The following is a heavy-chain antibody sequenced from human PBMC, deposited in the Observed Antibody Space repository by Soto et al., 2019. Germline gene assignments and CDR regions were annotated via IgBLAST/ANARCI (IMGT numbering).Heavy chain of an antibody. V-gene: IGHV4-31*03. CDR2: IYYSGST. CDR1: GGSISSGGYY. J-gene: IGHJ6*02. Sequence: SETLSLTCTVSGGSISSGGYYWSWIRQHPGKGLEWIGYIYYSGSTYYNPSLKSRVTISVDTSKNQFSLKLSSVTAADTAVYYCARDIAARPDENYYYGMDVWGQGTTVTVSS. CDR3: ARDIAARPDENYYYGMDV. D-gene: IGHD6-6*01.